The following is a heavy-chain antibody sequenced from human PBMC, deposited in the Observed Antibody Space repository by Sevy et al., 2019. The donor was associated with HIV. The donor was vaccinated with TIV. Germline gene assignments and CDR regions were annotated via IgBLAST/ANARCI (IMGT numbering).Heavy chain of an antibody. V-gene: IGHV3-30*18. CDR2: ISNDGSDK. CDR3: ANSRGRYEGSSWLYYYYLMDV. J-gene: IGHJ6*02. CDR1: GFSFSRYG. D-gene: IGHD6-13*01. Sequence: GGSLRLSCAAAGFSFSRYGMHWARQAPGKGLEWVAVISNDGSDKEYADSVKGRFIVARDNSKDTVYLQMNSLRPDDTAVYYCANSRGRYEGSSWLYYYYLMDVWGQGTTVTVSS.